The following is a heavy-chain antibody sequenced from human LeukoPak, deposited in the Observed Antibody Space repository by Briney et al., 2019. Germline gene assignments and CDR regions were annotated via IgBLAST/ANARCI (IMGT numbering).Heavy chain of an antibody. CDR1: GFTFSNYV. Sequence: GGSLRLSCAASGFTFSNYVMNWVRQAPGKGLEWVSVISDTGGRTNYAGSVKGRFTISRDNSKNILYLQMDSLRAEDTAVYYCAKGQTFWGQGTLVTVSS. CDR2: ISDTGGRT. V-gene: IGHV3-23*01. CDR3: AKGQTF. J-gene: IGHJ4*02.